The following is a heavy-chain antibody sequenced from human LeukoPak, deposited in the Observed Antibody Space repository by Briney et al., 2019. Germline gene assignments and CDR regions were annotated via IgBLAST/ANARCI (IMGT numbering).Heavy chain of an antibody. J-gene: IGHJ4*02. Sequence: GASVKVSCKASGYTFTSYGISWGRQAPGQGLEWMGIISPSGASTSYAQKFQSRVTMTRDTSTSTVYMELSSLRSEDTAVYYCTRGGYGGPRVAFDYWGQGTLVTVSS. CDR1: GYTFTSYG. CDR3: TRGGYGGPRVAFDY. D-gene: IGHD1-1*01. V-gene: IGHV1-46*01. CDR2: ISPSGAST.